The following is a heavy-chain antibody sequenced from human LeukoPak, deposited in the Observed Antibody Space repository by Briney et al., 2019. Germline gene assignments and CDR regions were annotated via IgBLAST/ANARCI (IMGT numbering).Heavy chain of an antibody. CDR3: ARLAVTYYYGSGSYGLDY. Sequence: SETLSLTCTVSGGSISSTNYYWGWIRQPPGKGLEWIGSIHYSGSTYYNPSLKSRVTISVDTSKNQFSLKLSSVTAADTAVYYCARLAVTYYYGSGSYGLDYWGQGTLVTVSS. V-gene: IGHV4-39*07. J-gene: IGHJ4*02. D-gene: IGHD3-10*01. CDR1: GGSISSTNYY. CDR2: IHYSGST.